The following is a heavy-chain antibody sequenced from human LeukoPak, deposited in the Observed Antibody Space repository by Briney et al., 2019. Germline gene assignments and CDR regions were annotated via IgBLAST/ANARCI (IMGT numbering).Heavy chain of an antibody. Sequence: PGGSLRLSCAVYGFTFSNSWMSWVRQAPGKGLEWVSAISGSGGTTSYADSVKGRFTISRDNSKNTLFLQMNSLTAEDTAVYYCALLSSGYLSYFDYWGQGTLVTVSS. CDR3: ALLSSGYLSYFDY. V-gene: IGHV3-23*01. D-gene: IGHD3-22*01. CDR1: GFTFSNSW. CDR2: ISGSGGTT. J-gene: IGHJ4*02.